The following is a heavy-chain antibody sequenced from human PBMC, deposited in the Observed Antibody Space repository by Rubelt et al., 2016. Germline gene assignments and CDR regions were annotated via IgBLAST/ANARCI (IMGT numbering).Heavy chain of an antibody. V-gene: IGHV3-23*01. CDR1: GFTFSTFG. D-gene: IGHD2-8*01. J-gene: IGHJ3*02. CDR3: ARDFKYCTKADCPFDI. CDR2: ISGGGDST. Sequence: EVQLLESGGGLVQPGGSLRLSCAASGFTFSTFGISWVRQAPGKGPEWVSAISGGGDSTQYAASVRGRFTISRDNAKNSLFLQSNSLKDEDAAVYYCARDFKYCTKADCPFDIWGQGTVVTVSS.